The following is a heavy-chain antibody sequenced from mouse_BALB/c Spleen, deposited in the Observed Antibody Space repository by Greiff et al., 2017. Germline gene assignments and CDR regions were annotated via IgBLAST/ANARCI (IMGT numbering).Heavy chain of an antibody. CDR2: ISSGGSYT. CDR1: GFTFSSYT. J-gene: IGHJ2*01. D-gene: IGHD2-14*01. CDR3: TRESYRYYFDY. V-gene: IGHV5-6-4*01. Sequence: DVMLVESGGGLVKPGGSLKLSCAASGFTFSSYTMSWVRQTPEKRLEWVATISSGGSYTYYPDSVKGRFTISRDNAKNTLYLQMSSLKSEDTAMYYCTRESYRYYFDYWGQGTTLTVSS.